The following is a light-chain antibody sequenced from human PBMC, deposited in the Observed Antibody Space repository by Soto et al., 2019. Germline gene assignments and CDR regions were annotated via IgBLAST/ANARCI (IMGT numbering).Light chain of an antibody. CDR2: DAS. J-gene: IGKJ1*01. Sequence: EIVLTQSPATLSLSPGERATLSCRASQSVSSYLAWYQQKPGQAPRLLIYDASNRATGIPARFSGSGSGTDFPLTISSLEPEDFAVYYCQQRSNWPPWTF. CDR3: QQRSNWPPWT. V-gene: IGKV3-11*01. CDR1: QSVSSY.